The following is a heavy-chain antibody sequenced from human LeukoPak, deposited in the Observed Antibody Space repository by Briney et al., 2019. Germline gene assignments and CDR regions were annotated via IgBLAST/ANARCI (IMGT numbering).Heavy chain of an antibody. D-gene: IGHD3-22*01. V-gene: IGHV4-31*03. J-gene: IGHJ5*02. Sequence: SETLSLTCTVSGDSINSGGYYWSWIRQHPGKGLEWIGFIHYSGSTSYNPSLKSRVTTSLDTSKNEFSLKLSSVTAADTAVYYCAGGLENYDSGGYYYVRFDPWGQGTLVTVSS. CDR1: GDSINSGGYY. CDR2: IHYSGST. CDR3: AGGLENYDSGGYYYVRFDP.